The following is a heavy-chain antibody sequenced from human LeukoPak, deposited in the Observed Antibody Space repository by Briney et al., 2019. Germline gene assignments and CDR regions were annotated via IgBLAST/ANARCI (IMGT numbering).Heavy chain of an antibody. CDR2: ISSSSSYI. D-gene: IGHD6-19*01. J-gene: IGHJ4*02. Sequence: AGGSLRLSCAASGLPLSSYSMNWVRPAPGKGLAWVSSISSSSSYIYYADSVKGRFTISRDNAKNSLYLQMNSLRAEDTAVYYCASMSLGGSGWYDYWGQGTLVTVSS. V-gene: IGHV3-21*01. CDR1: GLPLSSYS. CDR3: ASMSLGGSGWYDY.